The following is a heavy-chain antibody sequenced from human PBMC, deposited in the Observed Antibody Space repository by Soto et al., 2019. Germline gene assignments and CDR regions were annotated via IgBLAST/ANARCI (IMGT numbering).Heavy chain of an antibody. Sequence: GESLKISCAASGFTFSDSAMGWVRQAPGKGLEWVSPISASGYSTYYADSVKGRFTISRDTSKNTLYLQTNSLRAEDTAMYYCAKMGRDAYKPIDSWGQGSLVTVSS. CDR1: GFTFSDSA. CDR2: ISASGYST. CDR3: AKMGRDAYKPIDS. D-gene: IGHD3-16*01. V-gene: IGHV3-23*01. J-gene: IGHJ4*02.